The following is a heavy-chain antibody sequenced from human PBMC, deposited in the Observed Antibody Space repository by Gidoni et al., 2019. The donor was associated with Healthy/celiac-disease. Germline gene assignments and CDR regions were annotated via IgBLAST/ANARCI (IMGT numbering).Heavy chain of an antibody. V-gene: IGHV3-9*01. Sequence: EVQLVESGGGLVQPGRSLRLSCAASGFTFDDYAMHWVRQAPGQGLEWVSGISWNSGSIGYADSVKGRFTISRDNAKNSLYLQMNSLRAEDTALYYCAKDNTDAYYDFSYYFDYWGQGTLVTVSS. J-gene: IGHJ4*02. D-gene: IGHD3-3*01. CDR3: AKDNTDAYYDFSYYFDY. CDR2: ISWNSGSI. CDR1: GFTFDDYA.